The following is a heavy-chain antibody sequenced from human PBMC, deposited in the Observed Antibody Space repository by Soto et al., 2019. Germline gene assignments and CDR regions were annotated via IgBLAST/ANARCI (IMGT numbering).Heavy chain of an antibody. CDR2: ISGSGGST. J-gene: IGHJ6*02. Sequence: EVQLLESGGGLVQPGGSLRLSCAASGFTFSSYAMSWVRQAPGKGLEWVSAISGSGGSTYYADSVKGRFTISRDNSKNKLYLQMNRLRAEDTAVYYCASGSYRSRPYGMDVWGQGTTVTVSS. CDR1: GFTFSSYA. V-gene: IGHV3-23*01. CDR3: ASGSYRSRPYGMDV. D-gene: IGHD3-10*01.